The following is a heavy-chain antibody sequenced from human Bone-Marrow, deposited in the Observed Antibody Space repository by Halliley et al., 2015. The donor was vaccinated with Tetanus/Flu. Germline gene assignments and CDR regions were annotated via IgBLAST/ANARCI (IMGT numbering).Heavy chain of an antibody. J-gene: IGHJ4*02. D-gene: IGHD3-16*02. Sequence: VSSFSGSGGTTYCADSVKGRFTISRDEAGNSLYLQMNSLRDEDTALYYCARDSLVPAAHFDYWGQGTQVTVSS. V-gene: IGHV3-23*01. CDR3: ARDSLVPAAHFDY. CDR2: FSGSGGTT.